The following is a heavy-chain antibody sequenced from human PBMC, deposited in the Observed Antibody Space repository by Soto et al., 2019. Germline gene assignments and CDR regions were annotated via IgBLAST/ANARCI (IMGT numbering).Heavy chain of an antibody. V-gene: IGHV1-69*06. Sequence: QVPLVQSGAEVQKPGSSVKVSCKAAGGTFNSYAIFWVRQAPGQGLEWMGGIIPALDSPHYAQSFQGRLTLSADMSTSTAHMDLSSLRSDDTAVYYSARGGAGYLDLWGQGTLVTVSS. CDR3: ARGGAGYLDL. CDR1: GGTFNSYA. J-gene: IGHJ4*02. CDR2: IIPALDSP. D-gene: IGHD1-26*01.